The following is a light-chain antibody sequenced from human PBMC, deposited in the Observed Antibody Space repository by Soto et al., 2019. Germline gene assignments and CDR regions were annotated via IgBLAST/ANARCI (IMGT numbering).Light chain of an antibody. CDR2: EVS. CDR1: SNDVGAHNY. J-gene: IGLJ3*02. Sequence: QSVLTQPPSASGSPGQSVTISCAGTSNDVGAHNYVSWYQQHPGKAPRLMIYEVSERPSGVPDRFSGSKSGNTASLTVSGLQAEDEADYYCSSYAGMFGGGTKLTVL. CDR3: SSYAGM. V-gene: IGLV2-8*01.